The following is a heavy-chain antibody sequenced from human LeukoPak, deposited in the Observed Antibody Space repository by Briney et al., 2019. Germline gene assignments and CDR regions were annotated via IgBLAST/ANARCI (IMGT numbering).Heavy chain of an antibody. CDR1: GFTFSSYG. Sequence: GGSLRLSCAASGFTFSSYGMQWVRQAPGKGLEWMAVIWYDGSNKYYADSVKGRFTISRDNSKNTLYLQMNSLRAEDTAVYYCASDHDYGDSVPSSFDYWGQGALVTVSS. J-gene: IGHJ4*02. CDR2: IWYDGSNK. CDR3: ASDHDYGDSVPSSFDY. D-gene: IGHD4-17*01. V-gene: IGHV3-33*01.